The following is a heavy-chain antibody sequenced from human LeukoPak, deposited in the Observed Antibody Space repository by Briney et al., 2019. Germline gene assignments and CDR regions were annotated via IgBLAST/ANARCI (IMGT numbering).Heavy chain of an antibody. J-gene: IGHJ4*02. CDR3: ARVRRVVTEGYYFDY. CDR2: ISYDGSNK. CDR1: GFTFSSYA. D-gene: IGHD3-3*01. Sequence: GGSLRLSCAASGFTFSSYAMHWVRQAPGKGLEWVAVISYDGSNKYYADSVKGRFTISRDNAKNSLYLQMNSLRAEDTAVYYCARVRRVVTEGYYFDYWGQGTLVTVSS. V-gene: IGHV3-30*04.